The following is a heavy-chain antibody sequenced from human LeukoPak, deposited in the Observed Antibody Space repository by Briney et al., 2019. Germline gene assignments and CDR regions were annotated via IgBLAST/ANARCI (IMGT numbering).Heavy chain of an antibody. D-gene: IGHD6-25*01. V-gene: IGHV3-21*01. CDR3: ARDRLAAAGQYYYYYMDV. CDR2: ISSSSSYI. J-gene: IGHJ6*03. Sequence: GGSLRLSCAASGFTFSSYGMNWVRQAPGKGLEWVSSISSSSSYIYYADSVKGRFTISRDNAKNSLYLQMNSLRAEDTAVYYCARDRLAAAGQYYYYYMDVWGKGTTVTVSS. CDR1: GFTFSSYG.